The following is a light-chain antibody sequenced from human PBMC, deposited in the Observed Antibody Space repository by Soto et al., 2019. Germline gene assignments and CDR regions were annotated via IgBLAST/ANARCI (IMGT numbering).Light chain of an antibody. J-gene: IGKJ2*01. CDR3: QQSYSTLDT. CDR2: AAS. CDR1: QSISSY. V-gene: IGKV1-39*01. Sequence: DIQMTQSPSSLSASVGDRVTITCRASQSISSYLNWYQQKPGKAPKLLIYAASSLQSGVPSRLSGSGSGTDFTLTISSLQPEDFATYYCQQSYSTLDTFGQGTKVDIK.